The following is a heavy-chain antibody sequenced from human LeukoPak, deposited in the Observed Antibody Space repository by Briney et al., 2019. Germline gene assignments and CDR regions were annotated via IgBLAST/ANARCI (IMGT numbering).Heavy chain of an antibody. CDR2: IIPIFGTA. CDR1: GGTFSSYA. J-gene: IGHJ1*01. V-gene: IGHV1-69*06. CDR3: AREGTGSSLSEYFQH. D-gene: IGHD3-10*01. Sequence: SVNVSCKASGGTFSSYAISWVRQAPGQGLEWMGGIIPIFGTANYAQKFQGRVTITADKSTSTAYMELSSLRSEDTAVYYCAREGTGSSLSEYFQHWGQGTLVTVSS.